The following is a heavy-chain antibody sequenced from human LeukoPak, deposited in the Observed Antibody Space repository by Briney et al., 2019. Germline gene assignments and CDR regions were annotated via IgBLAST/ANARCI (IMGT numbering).Heavy chain of an antibody. Sequence: ASVKVSCKVSGYTLTELSMHWVRQAPGKGLEWMGGFDPEDGKKIYAQKFQGRVTMTEDTSTDTAYMQLSSLRSEDTAVYYCATGRGYSGYESDLPAFDYWGQGTLVTVSS. D-gene: IGHD5-12*01. J-gene: IGHJ4*02. CDR2: FDPEDGKK. V-gene: IGHV1-24*01. CDR3: ATGRGYSGYESDLPAFDY. CDR1: GYTLTELS.